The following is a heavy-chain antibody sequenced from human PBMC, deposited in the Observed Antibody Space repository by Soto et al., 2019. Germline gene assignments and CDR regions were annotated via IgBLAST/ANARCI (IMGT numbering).Heavy chain of an antibody. Sequence: PSETLSLTCTVSGGSISSGGYYWSWIRQHPGKGLEWIGYIYYSGSTYYNPSLKSRVTISVDTSKNQFSLKLSSVTAADTAVYYCARGATYYCGSGSYYNVWGFDYWGQGTLVTVSS. CDR2: IYYSGST. CDR3: ARGATYYCGSGSYYNVWGFDY. D-gene: IGHD3-10*01. J-gene: IGHJ4*02. CDR1: GGSISSGGYY. V-gene: IGHV4-31*03.